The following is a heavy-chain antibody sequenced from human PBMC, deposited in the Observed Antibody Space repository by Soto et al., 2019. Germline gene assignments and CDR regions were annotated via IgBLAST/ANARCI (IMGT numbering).Heavy chain of an antibody. CDR2: IYYSGST. D-gene: IGHD3-3*01. CDR1: GGSVSSGSYY. V-gene: IGHV4-61*01. CDR3: ARAKYDFWSGYYTPGYFDY. J-gene: IGHJ4*02. Sequence: PSETLSLTCTVSGGSVSSGSYYWSWIRQPPGKGLEWIGYIYYSGSTNYNPSLKSRVTISVDTSKNQFSLKLSSVTAADTAVYYCARAKYDFWSGYYTPGYFDYWGQGTLVTVSS.